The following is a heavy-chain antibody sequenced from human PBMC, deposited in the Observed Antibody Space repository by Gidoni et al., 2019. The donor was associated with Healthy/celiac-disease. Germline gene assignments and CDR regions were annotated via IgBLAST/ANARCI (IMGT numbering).Heavy chain of an antibody. CDR3: AKDQGIQLPGDWFDP. D-gene: IGHD5-18*01. CDR1: GFTFRSYG. V-gene: IGHV3-23*01. Sequence: VPLLESAGGLVQPGGSLRPSCLASGFTFRSYGMTWVLHAPGKGLEWVSAISGSGGSTYYADSVKGRFTISRDNSKNTLYLQMNGLRAEDTAVYYCAKDQGIQLPGDWFDPWGQGTLVTVSS. J-gene: IGHJ5*02. CDR2: ISGSGGST.